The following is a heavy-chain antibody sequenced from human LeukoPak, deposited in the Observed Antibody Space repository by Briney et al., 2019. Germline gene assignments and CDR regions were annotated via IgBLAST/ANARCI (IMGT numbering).Heavy chain of an antibody. D-gene: IGHD3-10*01. CDR2: TRNKANSYTT. CDR1: GFTFSDHY. V-gene: IGHV3-72*01. CDR3: ARSGGGWFRE. Sequence: PGGSLRLSCAASGFTFSDHYMDWVRQALGKGLEWVGRTRNKANSYTTEYAASVKGRFTISRDDSKSSLYLQMNSLKTEDTAVYYCARSGGGWFREWGQGTLVTVSS. J-gene: IGHJ4*02.